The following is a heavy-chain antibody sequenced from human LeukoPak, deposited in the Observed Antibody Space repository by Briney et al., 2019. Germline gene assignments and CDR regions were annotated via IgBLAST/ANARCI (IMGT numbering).Heavy chain of an antibody. CDR2: ISYDGSDE. D-gene: IGHD3-10*01. V-gene: IGHV3-30*04. CDR3: ARATDYYGSGSYLPLYYFYGMDV. Sequence: PGVSLRLSCAASGFTLSRHAMHWVRQSPGKGLEWVAIISYDGSDEYIADSVKGRFSISRDNSRNTLDLQMNSLTTEDTALYYCARATDYYGSGSYLPLYYFYGMDVWGKGTAVIVSS. J-gene: IGHJ6*04. CDR1: GFTLSRHA.